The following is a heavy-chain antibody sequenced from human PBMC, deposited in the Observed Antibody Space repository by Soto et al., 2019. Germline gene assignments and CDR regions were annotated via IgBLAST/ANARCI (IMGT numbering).Heavy chain of an antibody. D-gene: IGHD3-3*02. CDR1: GFTFSSYA. CDR2: ISCDGSNK. V-gene: IGHV3-30-3*01. CDR3: ARDKRSSPPLLVTHRTTDGMDV. Sequence: RRLSCAASGFTFSSYAMHWVRQAPGKGLEWVAVISCDGSNKYYADSVKGRFTISRDNSKNTLYLQMNSLRAEDTAVYYCARDKRSSPPLLVTHRTTDGMDVWGQGTTVTVSS. J-gene: IGHJ6*02.